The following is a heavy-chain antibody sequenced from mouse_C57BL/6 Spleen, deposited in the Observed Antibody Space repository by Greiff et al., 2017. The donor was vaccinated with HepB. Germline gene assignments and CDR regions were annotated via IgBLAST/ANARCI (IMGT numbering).Heavy chain of an antibody. D-gene: IGHD2-2*01. CDR2: FYPGSGSI. V-gene: IGHV1-62-2*01. J-gene: IGHJ2*01. CDR1: GYTFTEYT. CDR3: ARHGIYYGYDGAYFGY. Sequence: VQLQQSGAELVKPGASVKLSCKASGYTFTEYTIHWVKQRPGQGLEWIGWFYPGSGSIKYNEKFKDKATLTADKSSSTVYMELSSLTSEDSAVYFCARHGIYYGYDGAYFGYWGQGTTVTVSS.